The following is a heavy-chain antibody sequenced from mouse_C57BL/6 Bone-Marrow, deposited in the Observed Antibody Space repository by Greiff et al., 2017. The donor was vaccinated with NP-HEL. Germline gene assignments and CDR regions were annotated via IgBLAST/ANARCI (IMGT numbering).Heavy chain of an antibody. J-gene: IGHJ2*01. D-gene: IGHD2-10*02. V-gene: IGHV1-81*01. CDR3: ARGRVWFDY. CDR1: GYTFTSYG. Sequence: VHLVESGAELARPGASVKLSCKASGYTFTSYGISWVKQRPGQGLEWIGEIYPRSGNTYYNEKFKGKATLTADKSSSTAYMELRSLTSEDSAVYFCARGRVWFDYWGQGTTLTVSS. CDR2: IYPRSGNT.